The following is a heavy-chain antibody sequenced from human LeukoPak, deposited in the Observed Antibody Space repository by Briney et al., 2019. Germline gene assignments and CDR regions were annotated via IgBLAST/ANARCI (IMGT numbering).Heavy chain of an antibody. CDR1: GGSISSSSYY. Sequence: PSETRSLTCTVPGGSISSSSYYWGWLRQPPGKGLEWIGRIYYSGSTYYNPSLKSRVTISLDTSKNQFSLKLSSVTTADTAVYYCARRSLYERSSSWHFDYWGQGTLVTVSS. CDR2: IYYSGST. D-gene: IGHD6-13*01. CDR3: ARRSLYERSSSWHFDY. J-gene: IGHJ4*02. V-gene: IGHV4-39*01.